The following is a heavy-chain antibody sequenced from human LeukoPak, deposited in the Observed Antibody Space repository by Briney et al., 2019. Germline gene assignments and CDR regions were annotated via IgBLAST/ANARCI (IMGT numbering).Heavy chain of an antibody. D-gene: IGHD2-2*01. Sequence: PGGSLRLSCAASGFTFSSYAMHWVRQAPGKGLEWVAVISYDGSRKNYADSVKGRFTISRDNSKNSLYLQMNSLRAEDTAVYYCAVTYCSSTSCYYWGQGTLVTVSS. CDR3: AVTYCSSTSCYY. V-gene: IGHV3-30-3*01. CDR2: ISYDGSRK. J-gene: IGHJ4*02. CDR1: GFTFSSYA.